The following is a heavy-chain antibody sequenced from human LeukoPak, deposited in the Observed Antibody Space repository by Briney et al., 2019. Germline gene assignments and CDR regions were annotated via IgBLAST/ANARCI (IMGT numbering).Heavy chain of an antibody. Sequence: PSETLSLTCAVYGGSFSGYYWSWIRQPPGKGLEWIGYIYYSGSTNYNPSLKSRVTISVDTSKNQFSLKLSSVTAADTAVYYCARQEYYADAFDIWGQGTMVTVSS. CDR2: IYYSGST. CDR1: GGSFSGYY. J-gene: IGHJ3*02. D-gene: IGHD3-10*01. CDR3: ARQEYYADAFDI. V-gene: IGHV4-59*08.